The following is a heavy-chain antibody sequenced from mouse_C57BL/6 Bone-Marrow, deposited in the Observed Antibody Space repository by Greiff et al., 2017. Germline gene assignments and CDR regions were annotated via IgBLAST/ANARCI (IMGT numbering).Heavy chain of an antibody. V-gene: IGHV1-15*01. D-gene: IGHD2-2*01. CDR2: IDPETGGT. CDR3: TRRGDGYDGAWFAY. Sequence: QVQLQQSGAELVRPGASVTLSCKASGYTFTDYEMHWVKQTPVHGLEWIGAIDPETGGTAYNQKFKGKAILTADKSSSTAYMELRSLTSEDSAVYDCTRRGDGYDGAWFAYWGQGTLVTVSA. CDR1: GYTFTDYE. J-gene: IGHJ3*01.